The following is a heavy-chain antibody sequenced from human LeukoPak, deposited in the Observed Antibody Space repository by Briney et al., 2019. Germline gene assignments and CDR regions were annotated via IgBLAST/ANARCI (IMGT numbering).Heavy chain of an antibody. CDR3: ASGRYGGNIYYYYYMDI. V-gene: IGHV4-59*01. D-gene: IGHD4-23*01. J-gene: IGHJ6*03. CDR1: GGSISSYY. CDR2: IDYSGST. Sequence: PSETLSLTCTVSGGSISSYYWSWIRQPPGKGLEWIGYIDYSGSTNYNPSLKSRVTISVDTSKNQFSLKLSSVTAADTAVYYCASGRYGGNIYYYYYMDIWGKGTTVTVSS.